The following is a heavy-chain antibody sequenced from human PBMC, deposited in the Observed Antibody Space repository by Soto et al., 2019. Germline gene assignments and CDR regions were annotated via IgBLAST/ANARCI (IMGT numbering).Heavy chain of an antibody. D-gene: IGHD3-22*01. CDR2: IWYDGSNK. CDR1: GFTFSSYG. J-gene: IGHJ4*02. CDR3: AREGTMMAHDY. Sequence: QVQLVESGGGVVQPGRSLRLSCAASGFTFSSYGMHWVRQAPGKGLEWVAVIWYDGSNKYYADSVKGRFTISRDNSKNTLYLRMNSLRAEDTAVYYCAREGTMMAHDYWGQGTLVTVSS. V-gene: IGHV3-33*01.